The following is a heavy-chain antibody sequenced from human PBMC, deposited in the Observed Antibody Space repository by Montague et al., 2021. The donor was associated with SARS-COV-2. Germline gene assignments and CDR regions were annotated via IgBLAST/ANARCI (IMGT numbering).Heavy chain of an antibody. D-gene: IGHD1-26*01. J-gene: IGHJ4*02. CDR2: TYYRLKWYN. CDR1: GDSVSRNSAA. Sequence: CAISGDSVSRNSAAWNWNRQSPSRRLERLGRTYYRLKWYNDYAVSVKSRITINPDTSKNQISLQLNSVTPEDTAVYYCARTSASSDYWGQGTLVTVSS. V-gene: IGHV6-1*01. CDR3: ARTSASSDY.